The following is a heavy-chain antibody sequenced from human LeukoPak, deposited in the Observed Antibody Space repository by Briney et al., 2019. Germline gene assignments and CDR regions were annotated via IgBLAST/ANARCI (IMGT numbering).Heavy chain of an antibody. CDR2: INPSGGST. CDR1: GYTFTRYY. V-gene: IGHV1-46*01. J-gene: IGHJ4*02. Sequence: ASVKVSCKASGYTFTRYYMHWVRQAPGQGLEWMGIINPSGGSTSYAQKFQGRVTMTRDTSTSTVYMELSSLRSDDTAVYYCARTYGIAAAGGFFDYWGQGTLVTVSS. D-gene: IGHD6-13*01. CDR3: ARTYGIAAAGGFFDY.